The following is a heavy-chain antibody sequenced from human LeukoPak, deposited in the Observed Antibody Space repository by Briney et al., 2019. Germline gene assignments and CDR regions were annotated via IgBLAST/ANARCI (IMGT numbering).Heavy chain of an antibody. CDR1: GLTFSSYT. Sequence: PGGSLRLSCAASGLTFSSYTMSWVRQAPGKGLEWVSAISGSGGSTYYADSVKGRFTISRDNSKNTLYLQMNSLRAEDTAVYYCAKWGSAYDYYYYGMDVWGQGTTVTVSS. D-gene: IGHD6-6*01. V-gene: IGHV3-23*01. CDR2: ISGSGGST. CDR3: AKWGSAYDYYYYGMDV. J-gene: IGHJ6*02.